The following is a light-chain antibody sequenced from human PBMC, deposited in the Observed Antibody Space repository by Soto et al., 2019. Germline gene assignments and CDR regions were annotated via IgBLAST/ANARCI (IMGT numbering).Light chain of an antibody. Sequence: EIVLTQSPATLSLSPGERATLSCRASQSISSHLAWYQQKPGQAPRLVRYDASNRATAIPARFSGSGSGTDFTLTISSLEPEDFAVYYCQQRVNWPLTFGGGTKVEIK. CDR3: QQRVNWPLT. J-gene: IGKJ4*01. CDR2: DAS. V-gene: IGKV3-11*01. CDR1: QSISSH.